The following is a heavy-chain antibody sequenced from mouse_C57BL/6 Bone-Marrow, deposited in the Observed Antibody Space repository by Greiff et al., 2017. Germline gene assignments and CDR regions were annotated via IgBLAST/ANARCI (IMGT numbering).Heavy chain of an antibody. J-gene: IGHJ4*01. CDR1: GYTFTDYY. Sequence: EVQLQQSGPELVKPGASVKISCKASGYTFTDYYMNWVKQSHGKSLEWIGDINPNNGGTSYNQKFKGKATLTVDKSSSTAYMELRSLTSEDSAVYYCARKDYDYDEAMDYWGQGTSVTVSS. CDR2: INPNNGGT. V-gene: IGHV1-26*01. D-gene: IGHD2-4*01. CDR3: ARKDYDYDEAMDY.